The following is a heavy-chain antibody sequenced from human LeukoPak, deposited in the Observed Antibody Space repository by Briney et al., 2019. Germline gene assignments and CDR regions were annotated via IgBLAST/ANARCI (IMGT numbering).Heavy chain of an antibody. Sequence: SETLSLTCGVYGGSLSGYYWSWICQPPGKGLEWIGEINQSGNTNYNPSLKSRVTISVDMSKNQFSLKLSSVTAADTAVYYCARSAYSSGWYAVYYFDYWGQGTLVTVSS. V-gene: IGHV4-34*01. CDR3: ARSAYSSGWYAVYYFDY. D-gene: IGHD6-19*01. CDR1: GGSLSGYY. CDR2: INQSGNT. J-gene: IGHJ4*02.